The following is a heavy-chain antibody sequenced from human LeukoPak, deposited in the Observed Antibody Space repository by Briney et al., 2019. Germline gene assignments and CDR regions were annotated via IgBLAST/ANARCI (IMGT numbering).Heavy chain of an antibody. CDR1: GFTFSSYG. CDR3: ARDGEVTNGRYFDY. D-gene: IGHD3-3*01. CDR2: ISGSGGST. Sequence: GGSLRLSCAASGFTFSSYGMSWVRQAPGKGLEWVSAISGSGGSTYYADSVKGRFTISRDNSKNTLYLQMNSLRAEDTAVYYCARDGEVTNGRYFDYWGQGTLVTVSS. V-gene: IGHV3-23*01. J-gene: IGHJ4*02.